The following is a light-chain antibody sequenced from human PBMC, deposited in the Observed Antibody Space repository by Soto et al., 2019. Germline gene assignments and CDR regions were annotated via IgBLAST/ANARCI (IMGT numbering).Light chain of an antibody. V-gene: IGLV7-46*01. J-gene: IGLJ1*01. Sequence: QAVVTQEPSLTVSPGGTVTLTCGSSTGAVTNGHYPYWSQQKPGQAPRTLIYDTTNRHSWTPARFSGSLLGGKAALTLSGAQPEDEAEYYCLLSYNGNYVFGNGTKLTV. CDR1: TGAVTNGHY. CDR3: LLSYNGNYV. CDR2: DTT.